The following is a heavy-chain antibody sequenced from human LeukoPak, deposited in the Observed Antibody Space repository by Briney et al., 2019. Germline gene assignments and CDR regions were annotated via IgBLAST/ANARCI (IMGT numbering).Heavy chain of an antibody. V-gene: IGHV1-46*01. J-gene: IGHJ4*02. Sequence: ASVKVSCKASGYTFTSYYMHWVRQAPGQGLEWMGIINPSGGSTSYAQKFQGRVTMTRDTSTSTVYMELSSLRSEDTAVYYCARDGPGYYDSSGYYRPSPFDYWGQGTLVTVSS. CDR3: ARDGPGYYDSSGYYRPSPFDY. CDR2: INPSGGST. CDR1: GYTFTSYY. D-gene: IGHD3-22*01.